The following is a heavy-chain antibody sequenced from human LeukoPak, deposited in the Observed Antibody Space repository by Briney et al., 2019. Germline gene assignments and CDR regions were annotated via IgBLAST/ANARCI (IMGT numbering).Heavy chain of an antibody. D-gene: IGHD5-12*01. CDR3: AKGRGRSGVFDF. J-gene: IGHJ4*02. Sequence: GSLRLSCAVSGFTFSSYWMSWVRQAPGKGLEWVAIIKQDESEKYYVDSVKGRFTISRDNAKNSLYLQMNSLRAEDTALYYCAKGRGRSGVFDFWGQGTLVTVSS. CDR2: IKQDESEK. V-gene: IGHV3-7*03. CDR1: GFTFSSYW.